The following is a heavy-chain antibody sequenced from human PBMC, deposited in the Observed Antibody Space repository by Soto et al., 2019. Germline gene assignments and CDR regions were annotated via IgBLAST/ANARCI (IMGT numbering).Heavy chain of an antibody. D-gene: IGHD6-13*01. CDR1: GFTFSSYA. J-gene: IGHJ6*02. V-gene: IGHV3-23*01. CDR2: ISGSGGST. CDR3: AKDLQYSSSWYDLYGMDV. Sequence: WGSLRLSCASSGFTFSSYAMSWVRQAPGKGLEWVSAISGSGGSTYYADSVKGRFTISRDNSKNTLYLQMNSLRAEDTAVYYCAKDLQYSSSWYDLYGMDVWGQGTTVTVSS.